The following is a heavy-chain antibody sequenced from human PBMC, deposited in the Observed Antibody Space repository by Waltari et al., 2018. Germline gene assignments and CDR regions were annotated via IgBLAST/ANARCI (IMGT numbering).Heavy chain of an antibody. CDR3: APGPRPPYYTVPDP. D-gene: IGHD3-10*01. CDR2: FRAGGSNT. CDR1: GITFSKYA. V-gene: IGHV3-23*01. J-gene: IGHJ5*02. Sequence: DVRLLQFGGGWVQPGGSLRLSCAASGITFSKYAMSWVRQAPGEGVEWVFGFRAGGSNTSATDSLASLFTISRDKSQASLHLAMDHLRAESTALFYRAPGPRPPYYTVPDPWGQGTLVTVSS.